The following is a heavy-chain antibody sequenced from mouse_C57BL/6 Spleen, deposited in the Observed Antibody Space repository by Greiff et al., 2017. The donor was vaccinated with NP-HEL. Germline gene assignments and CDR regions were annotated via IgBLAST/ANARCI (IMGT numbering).Heavy chain of an antibody. V-gene: IGHV3-6*01. CDR2: ISYDGSN. CDR3: ASYGSSYGGY. D-gene: IGHD1-1*01. CDR1: GYSITSGYY. J-gene: IGHJ2*01. Sequence: VQLKESGPGLVKPSQSLSLTCSVTGYSITSGYYWNWIRQFPGNKLEWMGYISYDGSNNYNPSLKNRISITRDTSKNQFFLKLNSVTTEDTATYYCASYGSSYGGYWGQGTTLTVSS.